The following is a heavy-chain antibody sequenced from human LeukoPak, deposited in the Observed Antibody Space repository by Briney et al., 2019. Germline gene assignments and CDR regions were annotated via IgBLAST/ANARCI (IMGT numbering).Heavy chain of an antibody. CDR2: TNSGGSGT. Sequence: PGGPLRLSCAAPGFAFSSNSMHWVRQTPGQGLVWVSRTNSGGSGTSYAASVEGRFTISRDNAKNTLYLQMNSLKGEDTAVYYCATSLGPLTEYWGQGTLVTVSS. J-gene: IGHJ4*02. CDR3: ATSLGPLTEY. D-gene: IGHD7-27*01. CDR1: GFAFSSNS. V-gene: IGHV3-74*01.